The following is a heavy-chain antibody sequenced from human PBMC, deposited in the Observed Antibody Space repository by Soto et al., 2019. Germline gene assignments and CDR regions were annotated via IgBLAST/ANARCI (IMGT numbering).Heavy chain of an antibody. V-gene: IGHV3-30-3*01. CDR3: ARDPSSGWYDPLEYFQH. J-gene: IGHJ1*01. D-gene: IGHD6-19*01. CDR1: GFTFSSYA. CDR2: ISYDGSNK. Sequence: GGSLRLSCAASGFTFSSYAMHWVRQAPGKGLEWVAVISYDGSNKYYADSVKGRFTISRDNSKNTLYLQMNSLRAEDTAVYYCARDPSSGWYDPLEYFQHWGQGTLVTVSS.